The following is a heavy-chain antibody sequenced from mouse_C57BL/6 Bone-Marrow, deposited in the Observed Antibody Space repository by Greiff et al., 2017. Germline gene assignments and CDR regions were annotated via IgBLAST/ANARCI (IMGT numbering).Heavy chain of an antibody. J-gene: IGHJ2*01. CDR1: GYSITRGYY. CDR3: AREGDSPYYFDY. V-gene: IGHV3-6*01. CDR2: ISYDGSN. Sequence: EVKLQESGPGLVKPSQSLSLTCSVTGYSITRGYYWNWIRQFPGNKLEWMGYISYDGSNNYNPSLNKQSSITRDTSKNQLFLKLNTVTTEDTATYYCAREGDSPYYFDYWGQGTTLTVSS. D-gene: IGHD2-12*01.